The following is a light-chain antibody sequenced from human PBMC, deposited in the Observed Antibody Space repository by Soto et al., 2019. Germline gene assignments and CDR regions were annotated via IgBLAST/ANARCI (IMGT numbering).Light chain of an antibody. Sequence: QSVLTQPASVSGSPGQSITISCTGTSSDVGGYNYVSRFQHHPGKAPKLIIYEVSYRPSGVSNRFSGSKSGDTASLTISGLQAEDEADYYCSSFTNTITRYAFGTGTKVTVL. CDR3: SSFTNTITRYA. CDR1: SSDVGGYNY. J-gene: IGLJ1*01. CDR2: EVS. V-gene: IGLV2-14*01.